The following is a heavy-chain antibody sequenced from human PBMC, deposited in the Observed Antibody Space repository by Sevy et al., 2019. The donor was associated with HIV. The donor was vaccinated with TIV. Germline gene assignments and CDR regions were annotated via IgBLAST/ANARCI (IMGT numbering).Heavy chain of an antibody. CDR3: ARGRSHGGFDY. CDR1: GYTFTDYY. D-gene: IGHD3-16*01. V-gene: IGHV1-2*02. CDR2: IDPNGSGT. Sequence: ASVKVSCRASGYTFTDYYIHWLRQAPGQGPEGMGWIDPNGSGTYHAQDFQGRLTITRDTSISTVYMDLSRLTSDDTAVYFCARGRSHGGFDYWGQGTRVTVSS. J-gene: IGHJ4*02.